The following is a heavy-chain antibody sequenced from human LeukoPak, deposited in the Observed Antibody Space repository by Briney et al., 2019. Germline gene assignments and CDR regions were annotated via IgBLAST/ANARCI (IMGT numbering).Heavy chain of an antibody. V-gene: IGHV3-21*01. Sequence: PGGSLRLFCAASGFTFSSYSMNWVRQAPGKGLEWVSSISSSSSYKYYADSVKGRFTISRDNAKNSLYLQMNSLRAEDTAVYYCAKAYRMTTVITWGAFDIWGQGTMVTVSS. D-gene: IGHD4-11*01. CDR1: GFTFSSYS. CDR3: AKAYRMTTVITWGAFDI. CDR2: ISSSSSYK. J-gene: IGHJ3*02.